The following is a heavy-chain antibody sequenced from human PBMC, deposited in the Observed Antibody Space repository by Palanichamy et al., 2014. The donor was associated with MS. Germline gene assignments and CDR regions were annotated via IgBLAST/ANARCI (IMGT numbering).Heavy chain of an antibody. V-gene: IGHV3-30*18. CDR3: AKEGSRGFYYRLGLGHFDS. CDR1: GFPFSLHG. D-gene: IGHD3-22*01. Sequence: QVQLVESGGGVVQPGKSLTLSCAASGFPFSLHGMYWVRQAPGKGLEWAAVISYDGDNEYYADSVKGRFSISRDNSKNTLSLQMNSLRIEDTAIYYCAKEGSRGFYYRLGLGHFDSWGQGSQVTVSS. J-gene: IGHJ4*02. CDR2: ISYDGDNE.